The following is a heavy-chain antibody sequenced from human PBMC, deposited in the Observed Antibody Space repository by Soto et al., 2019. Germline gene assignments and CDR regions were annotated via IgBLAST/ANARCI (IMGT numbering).Heavy chain of an antibody. Sequence: GGSLRLSCAASGFTFSSYAMHWVRQAPGKGLEWVAVISYDGSNKYYADSVKGRFTISRENSKNTLYLQMNSLRAEDTAVYYCARERAVAGKDCCYYYGMDVWGQGTTVTVSS. CDR3: ARERAVAGKDCCYYYGMDV. V-gene: IGHV3-30-3*01. J-gene: IGHJ6*02. CDR1: GFTFSSYA. D-gene: IGHD6-19*01. CDR2: ISYDGSNK.